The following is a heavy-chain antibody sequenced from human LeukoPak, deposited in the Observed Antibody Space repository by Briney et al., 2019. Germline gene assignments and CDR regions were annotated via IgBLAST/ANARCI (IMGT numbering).Heavy chain of an antibody. D-gene: IGHD4-11*01. CDR1: GGTFSSYA. Sequence: SVKVSCKASGGTFSSYAISWVRQAPGQGLEWMGGIIPIFGTANYAQKFQGRVTITTDEPTSTAYVELSSLRSEDTAVYYCARAFFGDYSNYYFDYWGQGTLVTVSS. CDR2: IIPIFGTA. V-gene: IGHV1-69*05. J-gene: IGHJ4*02. CDR3: ARAFFGDYSNYYFDY.